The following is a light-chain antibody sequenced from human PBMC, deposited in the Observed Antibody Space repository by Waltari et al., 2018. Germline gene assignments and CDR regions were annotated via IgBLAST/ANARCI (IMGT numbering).Light chain of an antibody. J-gene: IGKJ1*01. V-gene: IGKV4-1*01. CDR2: WAS. CDR1: QSVFYRSDNKNY. Sequence: DIVMTQSPDSLAVSLGERATIDRKSSQSVFYRSDNKNYLAWYKNKPGQPPKLLFYWASTRESGVPDRFSASGSGTDFTLTINNLQAEDVAVYYCQQYYRSRTFGQGTKVEIK. CDR3: QQYYRSRT.